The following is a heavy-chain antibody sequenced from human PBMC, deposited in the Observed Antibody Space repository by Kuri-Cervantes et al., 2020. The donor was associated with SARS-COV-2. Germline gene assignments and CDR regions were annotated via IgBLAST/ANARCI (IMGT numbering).Heavy chain of an antibody. D-gene: IGHD2-2*01. CDR3: ARDPSLGVGYCSSTSCYYDYFDY. CDR2: INAGNGNT. J-gene: IGHJ4*02. Sequence: ASVKVSCKASGYTFTSYAMHWVRQAPGQRLEWMGWINAGNGNTKYSQKFQGRVTITRDTSASTAYMELSSLRPDDTAVYYCARDPSLGVGYCSSTSCYYDYFDYWGQGTLVTVSS. V-gene: IGHV1-3*01. CDR1: GYTFTSYA.